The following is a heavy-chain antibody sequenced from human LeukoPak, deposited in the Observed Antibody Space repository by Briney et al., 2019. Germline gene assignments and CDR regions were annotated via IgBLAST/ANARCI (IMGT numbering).Heavy chain of an antibody. D-gene: IGHD5-18*01. J-gene: IGHJ6*03. Sequence: PGGSLRLSCAASGSTFSSYAMSWVRQAPGKGLEWVSAISGSGGSTYYADSVKGRFTISRDNSKNTLYLQMNSLRAEDTAVYYCAKVAQLWLVGYYYYMDVWGKGTTVTVSS. CDR1: GSTFSSYA. CDR2: ISGSGGST. V-gene: IGHV3-23*01. CDR3: AKVAQLWLVGYYYYMDV.